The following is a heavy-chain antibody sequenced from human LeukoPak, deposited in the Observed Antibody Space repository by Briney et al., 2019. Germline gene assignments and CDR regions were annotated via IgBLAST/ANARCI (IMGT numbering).Heavy chain of an antibody. J-gene: IGHJ4*02. CDR3: AREYYDFWSGYLGSPDY. CDR2: ISSSSSTI. Sequence: PGGSLRLSCAASGFIFSSYSMNWVRQAPGKGLEWVSYISSSSSTIYYADSVKGRFTISRDNAKDSLYLQMNSLRAEDTAVYYCAREYYDFWSGYLGSPDYWGQGTLVTVSS. D-gene: IGHD3-3*01. V-gene: IGHV3-48*01. CDR1: GFIFSSYS.